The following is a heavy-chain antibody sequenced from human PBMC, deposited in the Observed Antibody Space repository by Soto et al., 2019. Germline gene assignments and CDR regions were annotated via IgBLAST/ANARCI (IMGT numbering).Heavy chain of an antibody. V-gene: IGHV4-39*01. J-gene: IGHJ4*02. Sequence: QLQLQESGPGLVKPSETLSLTCTVSGGSISSSSYYWGWIRQPPGKGLEWIGSIYYSGSTYYNPSLKSRVTISVDTSKNQFSLKLSSVTAADTAVYYCARHGGRVSLRGKVAGINPPGNYWGQGTLVTVSS. D-gene: IGHD6-19*01. CDR3: ARHGGRVSLRGKVAGINPPGNY. CDR1: GGSISSSSYY. CDR2: IYYSGST.